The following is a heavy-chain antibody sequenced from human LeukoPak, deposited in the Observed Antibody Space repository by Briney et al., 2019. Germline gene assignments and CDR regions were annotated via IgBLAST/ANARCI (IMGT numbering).Heavy chain of an antibody. CDR3: AKDTSGSYSQYYFDY. CDR1: GFTFSGYG. Sequence: GGSLKLSCAASGFTFSGYGMHWVRQAPGKGLEWVAFIRYDGSNKYYADSVKGRFTISRDNSKNTLYLQMNSLRAEDTAVYYCAKDTSGSYSQYYFDYWGQGTLVTVSS. D-gene: IGHD1-26*01. V-gene: IGHV3-30*02. CDR2: IRYDGSNK. J-gene: IGHJ4*02.